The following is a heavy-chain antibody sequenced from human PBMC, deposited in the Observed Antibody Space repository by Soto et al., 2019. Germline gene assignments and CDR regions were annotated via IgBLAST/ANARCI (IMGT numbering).Heavy chain of an antibody. V-gene: IGHV1-18*01. J-gene: IGHJ4*02. Sequence: QVQLVQSGAEVKKPGASVKVSCKASGYTFTSYGISWVRQAPGQGREWMGWISAYNGNTNNAQKLQGRVTMTTDTSTRTAYMELRSLRSDVTAVYYCARGSMVRGATLPLGDYWGQGTLVTVSS. CDR3: ARGSMVRGATLPLGDY. D-gene: IGHD3-10*01. CDR2: ISAYNGNT. CDR1: GYTFTSYG.